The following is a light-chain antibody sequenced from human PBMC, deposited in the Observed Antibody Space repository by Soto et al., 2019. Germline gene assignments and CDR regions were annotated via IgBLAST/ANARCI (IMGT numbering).Light chain of an antibody. Sequence: EIVMTQSPATLSVSPGERATLSCRASQSVSSNLAWYQQKPGQAPRLLMYGVSTRATGIPARFSGSGSGTEFTLTISSLQYEDFAVYYCQQYNNWPLTFGQGTKVDIK. CDR2: GVS. J-gene: IGKJ1*01. CDR1: QSVSSN. V-gene: IGKV3-15*01. CDR3: QQYNNWPLT.